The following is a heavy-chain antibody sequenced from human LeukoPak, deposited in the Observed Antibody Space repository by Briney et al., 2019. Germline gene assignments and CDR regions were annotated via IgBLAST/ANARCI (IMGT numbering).Heavy chain of an antibody. J-gene: IGHJ4*02. CDR1: GYSFTNYW. Sequence: GESLKISCKGSGYSFTNYWIGWVRQMPGKGLEWMGIIYPSDPDTRYSPSFQGQVTISADKSINTAYLQWSSLEASDTAMYYCARHGAANDYWGQGTLVTVSS. V-gene: IGHV5-51*01. CDR2: IYPSDPDT. CDR3: ARHGAANDY. D-gene: IGHD6-13*01.